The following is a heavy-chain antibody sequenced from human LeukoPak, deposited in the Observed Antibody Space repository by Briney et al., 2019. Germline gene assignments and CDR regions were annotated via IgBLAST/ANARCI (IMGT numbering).Heavy chain of an antibody. D-gene: IGHD3-10*01. CDR1: GFSFATYW. CDR2: INQDGTEK. Sequence: GESLRLSCAASGFSFATYWMSWVRQAPGKGLEWVANINQDGTEKYYVDSVKGRFTISRDNAKNSLYLQMNSLRLEDTAVYYCAKLAKYFYGSETYYFFEHWGQGTPVTASS. CDR3: AKLAKYFYGSETYYFFEH. V-gene: IGHV3-7*01. J-gene: IGHJ4*02.